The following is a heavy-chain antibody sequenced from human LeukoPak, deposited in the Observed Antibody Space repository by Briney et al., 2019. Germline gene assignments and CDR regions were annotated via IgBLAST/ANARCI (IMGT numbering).Heavy chain of an antibody. CDR2: IYTSGRI. CDR1: GGSIGSGPYY. CDR3: VRENARSVPTAVSPLDD. V-gene: IGHV4-61*02. D-gene: IGHD2-2*01. Sequence: PSQTLSLTCTVSGGSIGSGPYYWSWIRQPAGKGLEWIGRIYTSGRIDYSPSLKSRVTISADTSKNHFSLKLSSVTAADTAVYYCVRENARSVPTAVSPLDDWGQGTLVTVSS. J-gene: IGHJ4*02.